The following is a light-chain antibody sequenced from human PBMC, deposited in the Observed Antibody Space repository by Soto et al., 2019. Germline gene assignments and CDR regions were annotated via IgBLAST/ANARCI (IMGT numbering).Light chain of an antibody. Sequence: DFVMTQSPDSLAVSLGERATINCKSSRNVLYSSNNKNYLAWYQQKPRQPPKLLIYWASTRNSGVPDRFSGSGSGTYFTLTISSLQAEDVSVYYCQQYFSTPLTFGPGTKVDI. CDR2: WAS. CDR3: QQYFSTPLT. V-gene: IGKV4-1*01. J-gene: IGKJ3*01. CDR1: RNVLYSSNNKNY.